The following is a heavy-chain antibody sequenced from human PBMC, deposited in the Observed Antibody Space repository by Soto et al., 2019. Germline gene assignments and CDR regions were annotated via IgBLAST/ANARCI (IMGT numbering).Heavy chain of an antibody. V-gene: IGHV3-15*01. CDR2: IKSQADGGTT. CDR1: VFTFSHAW. D-gene: IGHD2-15*01. Sequence: GGSLRLSCAASVFTFSHAWMSWVRQAPGKGLEWVGRIKSQADGGTTDYAAPVKGRFTISRDDSKNTLYLQLNSLKTEDTAVYYCTTVAGYCSGARCPVWGQGTTATVSS. CDR3: TTVAGYCSGARCPV. J-gene: IGHJ6*02.